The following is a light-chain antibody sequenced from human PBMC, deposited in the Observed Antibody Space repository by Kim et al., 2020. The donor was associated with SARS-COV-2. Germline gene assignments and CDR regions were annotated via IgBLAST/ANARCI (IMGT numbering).Light chain of an antibody. Sequence: DIQVTQSPSSLSTSLGDKVTITCRASQTISTYLNWYQQKPGEGPKLLIFAASSLQTGVPSRFSGSGSGTDFTLTISSLQPEDFATYYCQQSYNTPYTFGQGTKLEI. CDR3: QQSYNTPYT. CDR2: AAS. J-gene: IGKJ2*01. CDR1: QTISTY. V-gene: IGKV1-39*01.